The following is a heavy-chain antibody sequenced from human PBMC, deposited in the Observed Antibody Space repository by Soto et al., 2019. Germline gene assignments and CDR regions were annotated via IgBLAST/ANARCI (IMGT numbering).Heavy chain of an antibody. CDR2: IKQDGSEK. Sequence: EVQLVESGGGLVQPGGSLRLSCAASGFTFSSYWMSWVRQAPGKGLEWVANIKQDGSEKYYVDSVKGRFTISRDNAKNSLYLQMNSLRPEDTAVYYCARDFGTVGVVVAASNFDYWGQGTLVTVSS. J-gene: IGHJ4*02. CDR3: ARDFGTVGVVVAASNFDY. D-gene: IGHD2-15*01. CDR1: GFTFSSYW. V-gene: IGHV3-7*01.